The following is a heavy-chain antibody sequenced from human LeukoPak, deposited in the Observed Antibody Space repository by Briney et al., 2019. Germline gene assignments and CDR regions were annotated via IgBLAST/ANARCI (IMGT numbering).Heavy chain of an antibody. CDR3: ARASWERRPGRY. V-gene: IGHV4-34*01. Sequence: PSETLSLTCAVYGGSFSGYYWSWIRQPPGKGLEWIGEINHSGSTNYNPSLKSRVTISVDTSKSQFSLKLSSVTAADTAVYYCARASWERRPGRYWGQGTLVTVSS. D-gene: IGHD1-26*01. CDR1: GGSFSGYY. CDR2: INHSGST. J-gene: IGHJ4*02.